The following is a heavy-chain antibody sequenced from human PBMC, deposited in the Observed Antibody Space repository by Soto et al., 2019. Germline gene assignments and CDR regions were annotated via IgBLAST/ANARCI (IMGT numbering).Heavy chain of an antibody. CDR2: INPNSGGT. Sequence: ASVKVSCKASGYTFTGYYMHWVRQAPGQGLEWMGWINPNSGGTNYAQKFQGWVTMTRDTSISTAYMELSRLRSDDTAVYYCARDRYSSSGYIDYWGQGTLDTVSS. D-gene: IGHD6-6*01. J-gene: IGHJ4*02. CDR1: GYTFTGYY. CDR3: ARDRYSSSGYIDY. V-gene: IGHV1-2*04.